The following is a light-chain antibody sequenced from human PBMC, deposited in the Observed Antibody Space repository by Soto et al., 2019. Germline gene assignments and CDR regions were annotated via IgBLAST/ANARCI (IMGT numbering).Light chain of an antibody. J-gene: IGLJ3*02. CDR1: IIDVGAYNY. CDR3: SSCASSNTWV. CDR2: EVT. V-gene: IGLV2-8*01. Sequence: QSVLTQPPSASGSPGQSVTISCTGTIIDVGAYNYVSWYQQHAGKAPKLVIYEVTKRPSGVPDRFSGSKSANTASLTVSGLQAEDEADYYGSSCASSNTWVFGGGTKLTVL.